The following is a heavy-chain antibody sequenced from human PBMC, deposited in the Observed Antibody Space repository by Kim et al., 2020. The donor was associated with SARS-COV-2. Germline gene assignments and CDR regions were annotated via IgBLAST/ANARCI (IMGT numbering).Heavy chain of an antibody. CDR3: TRHLSGCSWFDY. V-gene: IGHV4-39*01. CDR1: GGSISSSTYS. D-gene: IGHD6-13*01. J-gene: IGHJ4*02. Sequence: SETLSLTCTISGGSISSSTYSWNWFRQPPGDELEWIGGIDPSGTTYYNPSLKSRVTLSVETSRNQFSLKLSSVTAADTAVFYCTRHLSGCSWFDYWGQGT. CDR2: IDPSGTT.